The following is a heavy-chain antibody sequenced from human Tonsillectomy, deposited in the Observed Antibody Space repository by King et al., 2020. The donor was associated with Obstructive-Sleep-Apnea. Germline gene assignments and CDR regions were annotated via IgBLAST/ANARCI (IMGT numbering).Heavy chain of an antibody. CDR1: GFTFSSYG. J-gene: IGHJ4*02. CDR2: IRYDGSNK. V-gene: IGHV3-30*02. D-gene: IGHD4-17*01. CDR3: ASRAFMPVMTTVTTDFDY. Sequence: VQLVESGGGVVQPGGSLRLSCAASGFTFSSYGMHWVRQAPGKGLEWVAFIRYDGSNKYYADSVKGRFTISRDNSKNTLYLQMNSLRAEDTAVYYCASRAFMPVMTTVTTDFDYWGQGTLVTVSS.